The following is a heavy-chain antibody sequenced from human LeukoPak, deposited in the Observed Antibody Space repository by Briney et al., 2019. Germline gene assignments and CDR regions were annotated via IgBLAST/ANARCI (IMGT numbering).Heavy chain of an antibody. Sequence: GGSLRLSCAAAGFTFSSYWMSWVGQAPGKGLEGVANIKQDGSEKYYVDSVKGRFTISRDNAKNSLYLQMNSLRAEDTAVYYCARGGGTATKTTDAFDIWGQGTMVTVSS. CDR3: ARGGGTATKTTDAFDI. D-gene: IGHD5-12*01. CDR1: GFTFSSYW. J-gene: IGHJ3*02. V-gene: IGHV3-7*01. CDR2: IKQDGSEK.